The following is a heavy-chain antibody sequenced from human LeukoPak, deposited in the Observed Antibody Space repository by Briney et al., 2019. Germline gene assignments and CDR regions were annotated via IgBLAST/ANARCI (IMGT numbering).Heavy chain of an antibody. V-gene: IGHV3-30*18. CDR2: VSNDEIDK. CDR1: GFSFSNFR. CDR3: AKIRTTGTGDAFDV. D-gene: IGHD1-1*01. J-gene: IGHJ3*01. Sequence: TGGSLRLSCAASGFSFSNFRMHWVRQAPGKGPEWVAIVSNDEIDKYYADSVKGRFTISRDNSKSTLYLQMDSLRVEDTAVYYCAKIRTTGTGDAFDVWGQGTMVTVSS.